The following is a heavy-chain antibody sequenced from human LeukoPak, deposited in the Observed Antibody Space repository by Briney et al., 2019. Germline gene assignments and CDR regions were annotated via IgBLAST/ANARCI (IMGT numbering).Heavy chain of an antibody. J-gene: IGHJ4*02. CDR3: AKDQGYGSGTFLGY. D-gene: IGHD3-10*01. Sequence: PGGSLRLSCAASGFTFTTYSMLWVRQAPDKGLEWVAVISYNGNNQYYADSVKGRFTISRDNSKNTLYLQMNSLRAEDTAVYYCAKDQGYGSGTFLGYWGQGTLVTVSS. V-gene: IGHV3-30*18. CDR1: GFTFTTYS. CDR2: ISYNGNNQ.